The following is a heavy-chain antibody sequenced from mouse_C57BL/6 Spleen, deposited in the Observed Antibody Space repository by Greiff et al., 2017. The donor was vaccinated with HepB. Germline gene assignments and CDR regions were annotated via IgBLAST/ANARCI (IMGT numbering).Heavy chain of an antibody. Sequence: QVQLQQSGAELVKPGASVKISCKASGYAFSSYWMNWVKQRPGKGLEWIGQIYPGDGDTNYNGKFKGKATLTADKSSSTAYMQLNSLTSEDSAVYFCARSVYYGRVGYWGQGTTLTVSS. CDR2: IYPGDGDT. CDR1: GYAFSSYW. CDR3: ARSVYYGRVGY. D-gene: IGHD1-1*01. V-gene: IGHV1-80*01. J-gene: IGHJ2*01.